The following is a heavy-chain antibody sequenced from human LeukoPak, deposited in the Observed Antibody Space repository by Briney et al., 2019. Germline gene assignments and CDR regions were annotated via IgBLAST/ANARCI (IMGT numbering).Heavy chain of an antibody. Sequence: SGGSLRLSCAASGFTFSGYWMSWVRQAPGKGLEWVASVKQDGSDKYYVDSVKGRFTISRDNAKNSLYVQMNSLRAEDTAVYYCARARGSGRSWYFDRSGRGTVVSVSS. CDR1: GFTFSGYW. CDR2: VKQDGSDK. J-gene: IGHJ2*01. CDR3: ARARGSGRSWYFDR. V-gene: IGHV3-7*04. D-gene: IGHD3-3*01.